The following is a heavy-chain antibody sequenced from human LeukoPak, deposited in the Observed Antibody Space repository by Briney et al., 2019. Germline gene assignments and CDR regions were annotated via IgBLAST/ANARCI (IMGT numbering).Heavy chain of an antibody. CDR1: GHTFTNYH. Sequence: ASVKVSCKASGHTFTNYHLHWVRQAPGQGLEWMGMISPSDGGTRYAQKFQGRGTMTRDTSTSTVYMELSSLRSEDTAVYYCARASSTGWYSYWGQGTLVTVSS. J-gene: IGHJ4*02. CDR3: ARASSTGWYSY. D-gene: IGHD2-15*01. V-gene: IGHV1-46*01. CDR2: ISPSDGGT.